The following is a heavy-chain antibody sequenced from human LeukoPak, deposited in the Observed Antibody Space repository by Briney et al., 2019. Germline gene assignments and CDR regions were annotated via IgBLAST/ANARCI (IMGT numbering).Heavy chain of an antibody. CDR1: GGSISSYY. V-gene: IGHV4-59*01. J-gene: IGHJ6*04. CDR3: ARDQLENSRSWYGEYYYGMDV. Sequence: SETLSLTCTVSGGSISSYYWSWIRQPPGKGLEWIGYIYYSGSTNYNPSLKSRVTISVDTSKNQFSLKLSSVTAADTAVYYCARDQLENSRSWYGEYYYGMDVWGKGTTVTVSS. CDR2: IYYSGST. D-gene: IGHD6-13*01.